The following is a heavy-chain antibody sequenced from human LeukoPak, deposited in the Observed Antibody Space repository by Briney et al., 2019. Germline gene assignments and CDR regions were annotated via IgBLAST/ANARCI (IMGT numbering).Heavy chain of an antibody. V-gene: IGHV3-48*03. CDR1: GFTFSNYE. CDR2: ITTSGSTI. Sequence: GGSLRLSCAASGFTFSNYEMNWVRQAPGKGLEWVSYITTSGSTIYYADSVKGRFTISRGNAKNSLYLQMNSLRAEDTAVYYCARWQNYYYYMDVWGKGTTVTVSS. J-gene: IGHJ6*03. CDR3: ARWQNYYYYMDV.